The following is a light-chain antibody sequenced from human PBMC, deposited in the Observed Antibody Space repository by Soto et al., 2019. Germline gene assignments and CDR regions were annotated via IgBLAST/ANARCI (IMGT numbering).Light chain of an antibody. J-gene: IGKJ2*01. CDR2: AAS. V-gene: IGKV1-39*01. CDR3: QENNTAPRT. CDR1: QTITKY. Sequence: DIQLTQSPSSLSASVGDRVTITCRASQTITKYLNWFQHKPGKAPKLLIYAASSLRSGVPSRFSGSGSGSEFTLTITSLQPEDVATYYCQENNTAPRTFGQGTKVEVK.